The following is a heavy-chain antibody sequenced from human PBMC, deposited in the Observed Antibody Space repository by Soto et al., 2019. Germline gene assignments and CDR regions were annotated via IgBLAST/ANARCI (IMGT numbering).Heavy chain of an antibody. CDR2: ISYDGSTK. CDR1: GFTFSSYP. V-gene: IGHV3-30-3*01. D-gene: IGHD5-18*01. Sequence: QVQLVESGGGVVQPGRSLRLSCAASGFTFSSYPMHWVRQAPGKALEWVAVISYDGSTKYYADSVKGRFTISRDNSKNTPYLQMSGLRGDATAGYYWARGYFVDYWGQGTLVTVSS. CDR3: ARGYFVDY. J-gene: IGHJ4*02.